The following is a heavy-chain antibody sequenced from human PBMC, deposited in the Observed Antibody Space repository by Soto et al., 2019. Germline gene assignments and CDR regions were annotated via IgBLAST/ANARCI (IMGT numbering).Heavy chain of an antibody. Sequence: QVQLVQSGAEVKKPGSSVKVSCKASGGTFSSYTISWVRQAPGQGLEWMGRIIPILGIANYAQQCQGRVAITADKSTSTAYMERSSLRSEDTAVYYCAREGRQDGYSPGWGQGTMVTVSS. D-gene: IGHD4-4*01. V-gene: IGHV1-69*08. CDR2: IIPILGIA. CDR3: AREGRQDGYSPG. CDR1: GGTFSSYT. J-gene: IGHJ4*02.